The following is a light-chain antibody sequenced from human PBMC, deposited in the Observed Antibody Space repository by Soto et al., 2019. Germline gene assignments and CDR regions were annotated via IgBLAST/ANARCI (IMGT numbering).Light chain of an antibody. V-gene: IGLV2-14*01. CDR3: SSYTTRSTLV. J-gene: IGLJ2*01. Sequence: QSVLTQPASVSGSPVQSTTISCTGTSSDVGAYDFVSWYQHYPGKAPKLVTFDVTHRPPGISDRFSGSKSANTASLTISGLQAEDEAFYYCSSYTTRSTLVFGGGTKLTVL. CDR2: DVT. CDR1: SSDVGAYDF.